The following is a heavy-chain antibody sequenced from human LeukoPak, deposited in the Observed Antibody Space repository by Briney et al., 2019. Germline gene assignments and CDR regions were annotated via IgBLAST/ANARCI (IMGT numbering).Heavy chain of an antibody. J-gene: IGHJ4*02. CDR1: GXSXXSYY. D-gene: IGHD4-17*01. Sequence: SETLSLTCTVSGXSXXSYYWSWIRQPPXXXXEWIGYIYYSGSTNYNPSLKSRVTISVDTSKNQFSLKLSSVTAADTAVYYCARHFNGDYLGYWGQGTLVTVSS. CDR3: ARHFNGDYLGY. V-gene: IGHV4-59*08. CDR2: IYYSGST.